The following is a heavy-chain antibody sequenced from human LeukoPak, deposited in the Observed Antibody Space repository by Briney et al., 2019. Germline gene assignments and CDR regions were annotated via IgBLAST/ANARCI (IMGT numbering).Heavy chain of an antibody. CDR1: GGSISSSTYC. Sequence: PSETLSLTCTVSGGSISSSTYCWSWVRQPPGKGLEWIGCMYYSGNTYYSSSLKGRVTISLDTPKNQFSLRLNSVTASDTAVYYWARHIAVHANLDYWGLGALVTVSS. D-gene: IGHD6-19*01. CDR2: MYYSGNT. V-gene: IGHV4-39*01. CDR3: ARHIAVHANLDY. J-gene: IGHJ4*02.